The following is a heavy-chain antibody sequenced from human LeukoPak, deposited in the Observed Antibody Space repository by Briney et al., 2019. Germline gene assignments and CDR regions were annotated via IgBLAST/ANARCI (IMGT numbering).Heavy chain of an antibody. J-gene: IGHJ3*02. Sequence: PGGSLRLSCAASGFTFISYAMHWVRQAPGKGLEWVALISYDGSNKYYGESAKGRFTISRDNSKNTLYLQMNSLRAEDTAVYYCARDRFQSGGSPNVFDIWGRGTMVTVSS. CDR2: ISYDGSNK. CDR3: ARDRFQSGGSPNVFDI. D-gene: IGHD1-26*01. V-gene: IGHV3-30-3*01. CDR1: GFTFISYA.